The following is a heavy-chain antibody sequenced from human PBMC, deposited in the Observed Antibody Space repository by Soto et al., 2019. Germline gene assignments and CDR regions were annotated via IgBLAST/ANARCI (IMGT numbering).Heavy chain of an antibody. CDR3: APFGSGLY. D-gene: IGHD2-15*01. J-gene: IGHJ4*02. CDR1: GFTFSSYG. V-gene: IGHV3-30*03. Sequence: GGSLRLSCAASGFTFSSYGMHWVRQAPGKGLEWVAVISYDGSNKYYADSVKGRFTISRDNSKNTLYLQMNSLRAEDTAVYYCAPFGSGLYWGQGTLVTVSS. CDR2: ISYDGSNK.